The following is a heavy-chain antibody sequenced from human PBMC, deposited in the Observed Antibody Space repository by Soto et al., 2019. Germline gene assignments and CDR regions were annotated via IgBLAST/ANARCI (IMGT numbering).Heavy chain of an antibody. Sequence: SETLSLTCTVSGGSISSYYWSWIRQPPGKGLEWIGYIYYSGSTNYNPSLKSRVTISVDTSKNQFSLKLSSVTAADTAVYYCARGSGSYYYDSSGDAFDIWGQGTMVTVSS. D-gene: IGHD3-22*01. J-gene: IGHJ3*02. CDR2: IYYSGST. V-gene: IGHV4-59*01. CDR3: ARGSGSYYYDSSGDAFDI. CDR1: GGSISSYY.